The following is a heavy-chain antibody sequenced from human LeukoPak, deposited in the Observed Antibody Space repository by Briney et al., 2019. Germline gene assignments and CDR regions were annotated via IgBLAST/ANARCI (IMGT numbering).Heavy chain of an antibody. V-gene: IGHV3-48*03. CDR2: ISTSGGTI. Sequence: LAGGSLRLSCAASGFLFSSYEMNWVRQDPGKGLERVSYISTSGGTIYYADSVKGRFTISRDNAKNSLYLQMSSLRAEDTAVYYCARDSYYGGTQDYWGQGTLVTVSS. J-gene: IGHJ4*02. D-gene: IGHD4-23*01. CDR3: ARDSYYGGTQDY. CDR1: GFLFSSYE.